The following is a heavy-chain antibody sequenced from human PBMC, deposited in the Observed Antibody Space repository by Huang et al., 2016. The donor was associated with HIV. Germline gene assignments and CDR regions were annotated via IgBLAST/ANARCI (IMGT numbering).Heavy chain of an antibody. CDR1: GYTFTNYD. CDR2: VNPKRGNT. V-gene: IGHV1-8*02. Sequence: QVQLLQSGAEVKKPWASVKISCKTSGYTFTNYDINGVRQAPGQGLEWMGWVNPKRGNTCFAQKFQDRVSMTRTTSITSAYMELSDLRSDDTAVYYCARGVRLYKNKDVPPNTSWGYYHYYMDAWGEGTTVTVS. D-gene: IGHD3-3*01. CDR3: ARGVRLYKNKDVPPNTSWGYYHYYMDA. J-gene: IGHJ6*03.